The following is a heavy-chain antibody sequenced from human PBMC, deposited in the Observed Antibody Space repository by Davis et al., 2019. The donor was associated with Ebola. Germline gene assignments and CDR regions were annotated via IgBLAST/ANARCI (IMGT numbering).Heavy chain of an antibody. Sequence: ASVKVSCKASGYTFTNYYMHWVRQAPGQGLEWMGIINPSGGSTSYAQKFQGRVTMTRDTSTSTVYMELRSLRSEDTAVYYCARAIYYYDSSGYSDYWGQGTLVTVSS. CDR2: INPSGGST. D-gene: IGHD3-22*01. V-gene: IGHV1-46*01. J-gene: IGHJ4*02. CDR3: ARAIYYYDSSGYSDY. CDR1: GYTFTNYY.